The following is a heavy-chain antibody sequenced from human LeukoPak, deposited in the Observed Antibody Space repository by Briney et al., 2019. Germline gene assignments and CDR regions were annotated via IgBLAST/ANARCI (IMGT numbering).Heavy chain of an antibody. Sequence: GGSLRLSCAASGFTFSSYGMHWVRQAPGKGLEWVAVISYDGSNKHYADSVKGRFTISRDNSKNTLYLQMNSLRAEDTAVYYCAKDEWYSNYGLDYWGQGTLVTVSS. CDR3: AKDEWYSNYGLDY. D-gene: IGHD4-11*01. V-gene: IGHV3-30*18. CDR2: ISYDGSNK. J-gene: IGHJ4*02. CDR1: GFTFSSYG.